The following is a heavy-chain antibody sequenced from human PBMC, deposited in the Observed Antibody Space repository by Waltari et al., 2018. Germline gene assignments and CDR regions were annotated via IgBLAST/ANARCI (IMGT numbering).Heavy chain of an antibody. V-gene: IGHV3-21*01. J-gene: IGHJ4*02. CDR3: ARDHEYGGKADY. Sequence: EVQLMESGGGVVKPGGSLRLSCAASGFTFSSYNMNWVRQAPGKGRGVVSIISYSSIYIYDADSVKGRFTVARDNAKNSLYLQMNSLRAEDTAVYYCARDHEYGGKADYWGQGTLVTVSS. CDR1: GFTFSSYN. D-gene: IGHD4-17*01. CDR2: ISYSSIYI.